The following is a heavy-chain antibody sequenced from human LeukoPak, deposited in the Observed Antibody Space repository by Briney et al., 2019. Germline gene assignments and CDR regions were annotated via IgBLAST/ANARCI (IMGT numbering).Heavy chain of an antibody. CDR1: GYTFTSYG. Sequence: ASVKVPCKASGYTFTSYGISWVRQAPGQGLEWMGWISAYNGNTNYAQKLQGRVTMTTDTSTSTAYMELRSLRSDDTAVYYCARGYYDFWSGYPTFDYWGQGTLVTVSS. CDR3: ARGYYDFWSGYPTFDY. D-gene: IGHD3-3*01. CDR2: ISAYNGNT. J-gene: IGHJ4*02. V-gene: IGHV1-18*01.